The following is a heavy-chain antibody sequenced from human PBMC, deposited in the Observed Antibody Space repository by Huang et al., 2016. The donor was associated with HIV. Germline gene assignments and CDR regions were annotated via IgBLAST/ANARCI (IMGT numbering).Heavy chain of an antibody. CDR3: AKESRWFSDFDQ. CDR2: ISYEGRSD. Sequence: QVQLVESGGGVVQPGTSLRLSCAASGFIFSNFGMHWVRQAPGKGLELVAVISYEGRSDRYSDSVKGRFTISRDNDKNTLSLEMNRLRHDDTAVYYCAKESRWFSDFDQWGQGTLVTVSS. J-gene: IGHJ5*02. V-gene: IGHV3-30*18. D-gene: IGHD2-15*01. CDR1: GFIFSNFG.